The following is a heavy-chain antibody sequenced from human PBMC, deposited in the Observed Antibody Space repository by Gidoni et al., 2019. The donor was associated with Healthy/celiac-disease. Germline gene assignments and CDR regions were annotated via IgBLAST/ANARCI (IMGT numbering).Heavy chain of an antibody. CDR2: IFSNDEK. Sequence: QVTLKESVPVLVKPTETLTLTCTASVFSLSNARLGVSWIRQPPGKALEWLAHIFSNDEKSYRTSLKSRLTISKDTAKSEVELTMTNMDPVDTATYYCARYYYDSSGYYYAHFDYWGQGTLVTVSS. CDR3: ARYYYDSSGYYYAHFDY. V-gene: IGHV2-26*01. CDR1: VFSLSNARLG. J-gene: IGHJ4*02. D-gene: IGHD3-22*01.